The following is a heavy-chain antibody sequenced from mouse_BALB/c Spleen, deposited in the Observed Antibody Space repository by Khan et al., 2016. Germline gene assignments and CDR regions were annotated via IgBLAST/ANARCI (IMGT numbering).Heavy chain of an antibody. J-gene: IGHJ3*01. CDR1: GYTFTNYG. V-gene: IGHV9-3*02. CDR2: INTNTGEP. Sequence: QIQLVQSGPELKKPGETVKISCKASGYTFTNYGMNWVKQAPGKGLKWMGWINTNTGEPTYAEEFKGRFASSLETSASTAYLQLNNLKNADTATYFCAEDYYGSNWFAYWGQGTLVTVSA. D-gene: IGHD1-1*01. CDR3: AEDYYGSNWFAY.